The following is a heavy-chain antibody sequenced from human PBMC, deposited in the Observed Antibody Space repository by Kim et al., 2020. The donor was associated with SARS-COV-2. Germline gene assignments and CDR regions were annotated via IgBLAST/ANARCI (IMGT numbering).Heavy chain of an antibody. CDR2: INSDGSST. CDR1: GFTFSSYW. D-gene: IGHD6-19*01. V-gene: IGHV3-74*01. J-gene: IGHJ6*02. CDR3: ARDQDSSGGYYYGMDV. Sequence: GGSLRLSCAASGFTFSSYWMHWVRQAPGKGLVWVSRINSDGSSTSYADSVKGRFTISRDNAKNTLYLQMNSLRAEDTAVYYCARDQDSSGGYYYGMDVWGQGTTVTVSS.